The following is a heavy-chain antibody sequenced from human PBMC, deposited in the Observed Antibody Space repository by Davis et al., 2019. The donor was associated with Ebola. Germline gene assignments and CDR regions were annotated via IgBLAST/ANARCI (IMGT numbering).Heavy chain of an antibody. Sequence: PGGSLGLSCSASGFTFSSYWMHWVRQAPGKGLVWVSRINSDGSSTSYADSVKGRFTISRDNAKNTLYLQMNSLRAEDTAVYYCAKVIIYYGGNLPTHFDYWGQGTLVTVSS. CDR3: AKVIIYYGGNLPTHFDY. CDR2: INSDGSST. CDR1: GFTFSSYW. J-gene: IGHJ4*02. V-gene: IGHV3-74*01. D-gene: IGHD4-23*01.